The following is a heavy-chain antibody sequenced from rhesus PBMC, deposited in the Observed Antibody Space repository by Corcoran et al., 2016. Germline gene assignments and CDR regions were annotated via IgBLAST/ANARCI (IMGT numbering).Heavy chain of an antibody. CDR3: ARNPELNYYGSGYYTLDY. J-gene: IGHJ4*01. D-gene: IGHD3-28*01. CDR1: GGSISSSNW. CDR2: ISGSSGST. Sequence: QVQLQESGPGLVKPSETLSLTCAVSGGSISSSNWWSWIRQPPGQGLGGIGYISGSSGSTYYNPSLKSRVTISTDTSKNQFSLKLSSVTAADTAVYYCARNPELNYYGSGYYTLDYWGQGVLVTVSS. V-gene: IGHV4-65*01.